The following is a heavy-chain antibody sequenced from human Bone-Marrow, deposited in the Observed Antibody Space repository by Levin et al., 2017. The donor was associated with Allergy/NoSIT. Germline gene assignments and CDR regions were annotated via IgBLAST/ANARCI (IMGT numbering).Heavy chain of an antibody. D-gene: IGHD1-26*01. CDR1: GSSISSGYY. CDR3: AREFRSGDPFDS. J-gene: IGHJ4*02. V-gene: IGHV4-38-2*02. Sequence: SETLSLTCAVSGSSISSGYYWGWIRQPPGTGLDWIATISHSGSTFYSPSLKSRVTISVDTSKNQFSLELSSVTAADTAVYYCAREFRSGDPFDSWGQGTLVTVSS. CDR2: ISHSGST.